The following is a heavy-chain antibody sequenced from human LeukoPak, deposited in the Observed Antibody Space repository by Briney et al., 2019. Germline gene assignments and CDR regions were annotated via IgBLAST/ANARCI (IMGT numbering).Heavy chain of an antibody. CDR3: ARGGRGRVPAAHMDV. CDR1: GGSFSGYY. CDR2: INHSGST. D-gene: IGHD2-2*01. J-gene: IGHJ6*03. Sequence: SETLSLNCAVYGGSFSGYYWSWIRQPPGKGLEWIGEINHSGSTNYNPPLKSRVTISVDTSKNQFSLKLSSVTAADTAVYYCARGGRGRVPAAHMDVWGKGTTVTVSS. V-gene: IGHV4-34*01.